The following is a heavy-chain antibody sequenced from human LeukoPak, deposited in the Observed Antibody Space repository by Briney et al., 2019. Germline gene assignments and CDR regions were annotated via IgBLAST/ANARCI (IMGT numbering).Heavy chain of an antibody. CDR2: IRQDGSEE. Sequence: GGSLRLSCAASGIRFSSLWMSWFRQAPGKGLEWVADIRQDGSEEHYVASVKGRFTISRDSTSLFLQMNSLRAEDTALYYCAGGQGRHFDLWGRGTLITVSS. D-gene: IGHD2-15*01. V-gene: IGHV3-7*01. CDR1: GIRFSSLW. J-gene: IGHJ2*01. CDR3: AGGQGRHFDL.